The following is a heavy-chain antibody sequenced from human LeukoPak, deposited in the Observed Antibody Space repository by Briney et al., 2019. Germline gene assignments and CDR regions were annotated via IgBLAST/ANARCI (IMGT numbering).Heavy chain of an antibody. Sequence: ASVKVSCKASGYTFTSYYMHWVGQAPGQWLEWMGIINPSGGSTSYAQKFQGRVNMTRDTSTSTVYMELSSLRSEDTAVYYCARDDYDFWSGYRTYYYYYGMDVWGQGTTVTVSS. CDR3: ARDDYDFWSGYRTYYYYYGMDV. V-gene: IGHV1-46*01. D-gene: IGHD3-3*01. CDR2: INPSGGST. J-gene: IGHJ6*02. CDR1: GYTFTSYY.